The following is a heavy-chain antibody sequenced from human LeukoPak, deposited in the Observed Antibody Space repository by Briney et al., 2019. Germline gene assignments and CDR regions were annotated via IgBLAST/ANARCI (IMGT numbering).Heavy chain of an antibody. Sequence: PSQTLSLTCTVSGDSISSGSYYWSWIRQHPGKGLEYIGNIYYSGSTYYNPSLKSRVTISVDTSKNQFSLKLNSVTAADTAVYYCARVHCTSASCPYYYGLDVWGQGTSVTVSS. CDR3: ARVHCTSASCPYYYGLDV. CDR1: GDSISSGSYY. D-gene: IGHD2-2*01. CDR2: IYYSGST. V-gene: IGHV4-31*03. J-gene: IGHJ6*02.